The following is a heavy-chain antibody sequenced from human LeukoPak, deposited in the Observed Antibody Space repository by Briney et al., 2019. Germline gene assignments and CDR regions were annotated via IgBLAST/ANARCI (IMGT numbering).Heavy chain of an antibody. Sequence: PSETLSLTCAVYGGSFSGYYWSWIRQPPGKGLEWIGEINHSGSTNYNPSLKSRVTISVDTSKNQFSLKPSSVTAADTAAYYCARAVRDIVVVPAANFDYWGQGTLVTVSS. D-gene: IGHD2-2*01. V-gene: IGHV4-34*01. J-gene: IGHJ4*02. CDR3: ARAVRDIVVVPAANFDY. CDR2: INHSGST. CDR1: GGSFSGYY.